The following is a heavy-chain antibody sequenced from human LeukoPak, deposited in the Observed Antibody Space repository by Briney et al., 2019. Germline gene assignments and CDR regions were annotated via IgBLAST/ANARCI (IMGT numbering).Heavy chain of an antibody. CDR1: GYTFTSYY. J-gene: IGHJ4*02. Sequence: ASVKVSCKASGYTFTSYYMHWVRQAPGQGLEWMGIINPSGGSTSYAQKFQGRVTMTRDTSTSTVYMELSSLRSEDTAVYYCARGPTTIQTYYYDSSGYYYDFDYWGQGTLVTVSS. CDR3: ARGPTTIQTYYYDSSGYYYDFDY. CDR2: INPSGGST. D-gene: IGHD3-22*01. V-gene: IGHV1-46*01.